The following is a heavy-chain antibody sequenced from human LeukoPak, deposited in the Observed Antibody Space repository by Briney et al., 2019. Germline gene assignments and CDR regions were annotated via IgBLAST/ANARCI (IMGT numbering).Heavy chain of an antibody. D-gene: IGHD3-22*01. CDR3: ARDYYSYSRGSWAFDI. J-gene: IGHJ3*02. CDR2: SSSTSTYT. Sequence: GGSLRLSCAASGFTFNIYAMSWIRQAPGKGLEWVSYSSSTSTYTNYADSVKGRFTISRDNAKNSLYLQMNSLRAEDTAVYYCARDYYSYSRGSWAFDIWGQGTTVTVSS. V-gene: IGHV3-11*05. CDR1: GFTFNIYA.